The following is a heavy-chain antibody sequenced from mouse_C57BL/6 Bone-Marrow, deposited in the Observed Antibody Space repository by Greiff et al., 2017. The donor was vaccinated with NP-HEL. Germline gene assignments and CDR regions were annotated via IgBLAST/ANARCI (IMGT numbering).Heavy chain of an antibody. J-gene: IGHJ1*03. V-gene: IGHV5-17*01. CDR2: ISSGSSTI. CDR3: ARSYGSRPRWYFDV. D-gene: IGHD1-1*01. CDR1: GFTFSDYG. Sequence: EVHLVESGGGLVKPGGSLKLSCAASGFTFSDYGMHWVRQAPEKGLEWVAYISSGSSTIYYADTVKGRFTISRDNAKNTLFLQMTSLRSEDTAMYYCARSYGSRPRWYFDVWGTGTTVTVSS.